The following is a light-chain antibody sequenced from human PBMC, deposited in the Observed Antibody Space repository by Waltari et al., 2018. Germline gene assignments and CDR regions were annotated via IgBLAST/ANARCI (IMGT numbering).Light chain of an antibody. V-gene: IGLV2-23*02. Sequence: SALTQPASVSGSPGQSITISCTGTSSDVGTSKRVSWYQQHPGKAPKLMIYAVSKRPSGVSDRFSGSKSGDMASLTISGLQPEDEAEYFCSSYAGSSKGVFGGGTKVTVL. CDR2: AVS. J-gene: IGLJ2*01. CDR1: SSDVGTSKR. CDR3: SSYAGSSKGV.